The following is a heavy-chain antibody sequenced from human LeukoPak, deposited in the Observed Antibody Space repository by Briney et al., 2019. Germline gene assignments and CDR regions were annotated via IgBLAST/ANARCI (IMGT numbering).Heavy chain of an antibody. V-gene: IGHV3-30*18. D-gene: IGHD6-19*01. CDR2: ISYDGSNK. Sequence: GGSLRLSCAASGFTFSSYGMHWVRQAPGKGLEWVAVISYDGSNKYYADSVKGRFTISRDNSKNTLYLQMNSLRAEDTVVYYCAKAGGSGWGQGTLVTVSS. J-gene: IGHJ4*02. CDR1: GFTFSSYG. CDR3: AKAGGSG.